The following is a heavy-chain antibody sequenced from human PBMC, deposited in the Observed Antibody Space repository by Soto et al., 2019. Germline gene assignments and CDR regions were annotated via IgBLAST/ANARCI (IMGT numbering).Heavy chain of an antibody. CDR3: SRITMVRGVIITYGMDV. CDR1: GGSISSSSYY. Sequence: TSETLSLTCTVSGGSISSSSYYWGWIRQPPGKGLEWIGSIYYSGSTYYNPSLKSRVTISVDTSKNQFSLKLSSVTAADTAVYYCSRITMVRGVIITYGMDVWGQGTTVTVSS. D-gene: IGHD3-10*01. V-gene: IGHV4-39*01. J-gene: IGHJ6*02. CDR2: IYYSGST.